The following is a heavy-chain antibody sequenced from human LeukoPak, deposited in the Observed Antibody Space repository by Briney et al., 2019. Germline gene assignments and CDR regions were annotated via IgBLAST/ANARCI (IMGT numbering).Heavy chain of an antibody. J-gene: IGHJ4*02. CDR1: GGSISSYY. CDR2: IYYSGST. D-gene: IGHD3-10*01. CDR3: ARVVYYGSGSIDY. V-gene: IGHV4-59*08. Sequence: PSETLSLTCTVSGGSISSYYWSWIRQPPGKGLEWIGYIYYSGSTNYNPSLKSRVTISVDTSKNQFSLKLSSVTAADTAVYYCARVVYYGSGSIDYWGQGTLVTVSS.